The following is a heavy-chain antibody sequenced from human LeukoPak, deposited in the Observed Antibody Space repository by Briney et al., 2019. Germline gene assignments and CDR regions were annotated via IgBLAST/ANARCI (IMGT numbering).Heavy chain of an antibody. CDR3: ARDDFWSGYSVGAFGI. J-gene: IGHJ3*02. D-gene: IGHD3-3*01. Sequence: GGSLRLSCAASGFTFSSYSMNWVRQAPGKGLEWVSSISSSSSYIYYADSVKGRFTISRDNAKNSLYLQMNSLRAEDTAVYYCARDDFWSGYSVGAFGIWGQGTMVTVSS. CDR1: GFTFSSYS. CDR2: ISSSSSYI. V-gene: IGHV3-21*01.